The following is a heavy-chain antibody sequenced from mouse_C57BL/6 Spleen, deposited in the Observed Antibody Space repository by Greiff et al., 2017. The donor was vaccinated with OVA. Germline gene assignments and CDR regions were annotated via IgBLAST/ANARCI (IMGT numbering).Heavy chain of an antibody. CDR2: IYPGNSDT. J-gene: IGHJ4*01. CDR3: TRSDSSYVDAMDY. D-gene: IGHD1-1*01. V-gene: IGHV1-5*01. CDR1: GYTFTSYW. Sequence: EVQLQQSGTVLARPGASVKMSCKTSGYTFTSYWMHWVKQRPGQGLEWIGAIYPGNSDTSYNQKFKGKAKLTAVTSASTAYMELSSLTNEDSAVYYCTRSDSSYVDAMDYWGQGTSVTVSS.